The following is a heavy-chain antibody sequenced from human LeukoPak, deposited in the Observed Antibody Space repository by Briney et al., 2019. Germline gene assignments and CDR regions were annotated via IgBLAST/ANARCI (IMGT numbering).Heavy chain of an antibody. CDR3: AKSLAAADPYGMDV. CDR1: GFTFSSYG. CDR2: ISYDGSNK. Sequence: PGGSLRLSCAAYGFTFSSYGMHWVRQAPGKGLEWVAVISYDGSNKYYADSVKGRFTISRDNSKNTLYLQMNSLRAEDTAVYYCAKSLAAADPYGMDVWGQGTTVTVSS. D-gene: IGHD6-13*01. J-gene: IGHJ6*02. V-gene: IGHV3-30*18.